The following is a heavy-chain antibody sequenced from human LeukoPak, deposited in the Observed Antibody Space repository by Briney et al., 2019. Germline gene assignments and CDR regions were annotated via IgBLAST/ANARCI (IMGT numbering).Heavy chain of an antibody. CDR1: GFTFSSYS. CDR3: ASAGYYYDSSGFFDY. J-gene: IGHJ4*02. Sequence: GGSLRLSCAASGFTFSSYSMNWVRQAPGKGLEWVSSISSSSSYIYYADSVKGRFTISRDNAKNSLYLQMNSLRAEDTAVYYCASAGYYYDSSGFFDYWGQGTLVTVSS. CDR2: ISSSSSYI. D-gene: IGHD3-22*01. V-gene: IGHV3-21*01.